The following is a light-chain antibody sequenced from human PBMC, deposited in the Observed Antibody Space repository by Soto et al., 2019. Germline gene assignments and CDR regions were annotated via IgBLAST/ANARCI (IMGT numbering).Light chain of an antibody. V-gene: IGKV1-13*02. CDR2: DVS. CDR3: QQFNSYPIT. CDR1: QDIRGA. J-gene: IGKJ5*01. Sequence: AIQVTQSPSSLSASVGDRVTMTCRASQDIRGALAWYQQKSGKPPNLLIYDVSTLEGGVPSRFSGSGSGTEFTLTISGLQPEDFGTYYCQQFNSYPITFGHGTRLEIK.